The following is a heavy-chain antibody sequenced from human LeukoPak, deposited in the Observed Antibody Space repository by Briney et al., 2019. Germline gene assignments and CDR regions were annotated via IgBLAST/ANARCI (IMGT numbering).Heavy chain of an antibody. CDR1: GGSISSYY. J-gene: IGHJ6*02. CDR2: IYNSGTT. Sequence: SETLSLTCTISGGSISSYYWSWIRQPPGKGLEWIGYIYNSGTTNYNPSLNSRVTISIDTSKSRLSLKLSSLTAADTAVYYCARVSSAYGMDVWGQGTTVTVSS. V-gene: IGHV4-59*01. CDR3: ARVSSAYGMDV.